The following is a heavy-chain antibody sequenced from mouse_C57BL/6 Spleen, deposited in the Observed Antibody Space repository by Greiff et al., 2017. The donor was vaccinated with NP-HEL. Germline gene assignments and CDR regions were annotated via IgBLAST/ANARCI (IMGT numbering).Heavy chain of an antibody. V-gene: IGHV1-61*01. Sequence: QVQLKQSGAELVRPGSSVKLSCKASGYTFTSYWMDWVKQRPGQGLEWIGNIYPSDSETHYNQKFKDKATLTVDKSSSTAYMQLSSLTSEDSAVYYCARGMVTRAMDYWGQGTSVTVSS. CDR2: IYPSDSET. CDR1: GYTFTSYW. CDR3: ARGMVTRAMDY. D-gene: IGHD2-3*01. J-gene: IGHJ4*01.